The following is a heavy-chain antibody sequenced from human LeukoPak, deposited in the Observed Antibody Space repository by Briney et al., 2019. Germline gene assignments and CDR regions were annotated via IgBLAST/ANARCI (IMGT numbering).Heavy chain of an antibody. J-gene: IGHJ5*02. Sequence: PGGSLRPSCAASGFTFSSYSMNWVRQAPGKGLEWVSSISSSSSYIYYADSVKGRFTISRDNAKNSLYLQMNSLRAEDTAVYYCARTAEVVPAAIVGIGWFDPWGQGTLVTASS. D-gene: IGHD2-2*01. CDR1: GFTFSSYS. V-gene: IGHV3-21*01. CDR3: ARTAEVVPAAIVGIGWFDP. CDR2: ISSSSSYI.